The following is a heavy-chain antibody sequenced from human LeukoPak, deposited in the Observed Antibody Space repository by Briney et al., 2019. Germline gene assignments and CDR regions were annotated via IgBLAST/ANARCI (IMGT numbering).Heavy chain of an antibody. CDR3: ARGGYSSSWLSGINWFDP. Sequence: GASVKVSCKASGYTFTSYDINWVRQATGQGLEWMGWMNPNSGNTGYAQKFQGRVTMTRNTSISTAYVELSSLRSEDTAVYYCARGGYSSSWLSGINWFDPWGQGTLVTVSS. D-gene: IGHD6-13*01. V-gene: IGHV1-8*01. J-gene: IGHJ5*02. CDR1: GYTFTSYD. CDR2: MNPNSGNT.